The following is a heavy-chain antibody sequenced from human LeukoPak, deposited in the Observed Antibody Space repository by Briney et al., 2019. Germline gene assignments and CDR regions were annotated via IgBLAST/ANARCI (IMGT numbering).Heavy chain of an antibody. CDR2: ISGSGGST. CDR3: AKDISPRGDDAFDI. Sequence: GGSLRLSCAASGFTFSDYYMSWIRQAPGKGLEWVSAISGSGGSTYYADSVKGRFTISRDNSKNTLYLQMNSLRAEDTAVYYCAKDISPRGDDAFDIWGQGTMVTVSS. V-gene: IGHV3-23*01. CDR1: GFTFSDYY. J-gene: IGHJ3*02. D-gene: IGHD3-16*01.